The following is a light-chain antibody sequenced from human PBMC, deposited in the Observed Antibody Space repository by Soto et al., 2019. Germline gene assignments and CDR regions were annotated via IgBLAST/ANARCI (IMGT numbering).Light chain of an antibody. CDR1: QSVGSNY. Sequence: EIVLTQSPGTLSLCPGDRATLSCRASQSVGSNYLAWYQQKPGQAPRLLIYGASNRATGIPDTFSGSGSGTDFTLTISRLEPEDFAVYYCQQYGSAPSTFGGGTKAEIK. CDR2: GAS. CDR3: QQYGSAPST. V-gene: IGKV3-20*01. J-gene: IGKJ4*01.